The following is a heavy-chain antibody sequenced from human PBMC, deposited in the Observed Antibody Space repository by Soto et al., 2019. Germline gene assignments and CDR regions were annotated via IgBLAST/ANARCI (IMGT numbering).Heavy chain of an antibody. J-gene: IGHJ4*02. CDR3: ARESRYCSGGSCYFLPGIDY. CDR2: SIPIFGTA. V-gene: IGHV1-69*12. Sequence: QVQLVQSGAEVKKPGSSVKVSCKASGGTFSSYAISWVRQAPGQGLEWMGGSIPIFGTANYAQKVQGRVTITADESTSTAYMELSSLRSADTAVYYCARESRYCSGGSCYFLPGIDYWGQGTLVTVSS. CDR1: GGTFSSYA. D-gene: IGHD2-15*01.